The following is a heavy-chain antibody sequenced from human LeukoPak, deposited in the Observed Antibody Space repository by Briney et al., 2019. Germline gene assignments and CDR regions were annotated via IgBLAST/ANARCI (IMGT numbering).Heavy chain of an antibody. D-gene: IGHD6-6*01. V-gene: IGHV4-34*01. J-gene: IGHJ6*03. CDR3: ATPSEYSSSSSDYYYMDV. Sequence: SETLSLTCAVCGGSFSGYYWSWIRQPPGKGLEWIGEINHSGSTNYNPSLKSRVTISVDTSKNQFSLKLSSVTAADTAVYYCATPSEYSSSSSDYYYMDVWGKGTTVTVSS. CDR1: GGSFSGYY. CDR2: INHSGST.